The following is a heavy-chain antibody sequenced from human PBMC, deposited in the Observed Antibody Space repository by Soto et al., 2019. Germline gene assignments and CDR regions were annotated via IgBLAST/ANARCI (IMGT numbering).Heavy chain of an antibody. CDR3: ARGGYSGYGSDY. Sequence: SETLSLTCTVSGGSISSYYWSWIRQPPGKGLEWIGYIYYSGSTNYNPSLKSRVTISVDTSKNQFSLKLSSVTAADTAVYYCARGGYSGYGSDYWGQGTLVTVS. J-gene: IGHJ4*02. V-gene: IGHV4-59*01. CDR2: IYYSGST. CDR1: GGSISSYY. D-gene: IGHD5-12*01.